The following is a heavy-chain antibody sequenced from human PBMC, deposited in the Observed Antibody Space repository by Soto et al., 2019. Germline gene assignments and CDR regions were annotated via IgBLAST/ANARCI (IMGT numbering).Heavy chain of an antibody. J-gene: IGHJ4*02. D-gene: IGHD6-19*01. CDR2: IYYSGST. Sequence: QLQLQESGPGLVKPSETLSLTCTVSGGSISSSTYYWAWIRQPPGKGLEWIGSIYYSGSTYYSPSLNSRVTISVDTSKNQFSLKLNSVTAADTAVYYCGRRPPGGISVAGPVDFWGQGTLVTVSS. V-gene: IGHV4-39*01. CDR1: GGSISSSTYY. CDR3: GRRPPGGISVAGPVDF.